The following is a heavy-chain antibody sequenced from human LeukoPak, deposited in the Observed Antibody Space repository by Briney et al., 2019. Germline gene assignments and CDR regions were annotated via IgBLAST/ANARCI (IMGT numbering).Heavy chain of an antibody. Sequence: PSETLSLTCTVSGGSISSYYWGWIRQPPGKGLEWVGYFYYSGNTYYNPSLKSRVTISADTSKNQFSLKLTSVTAADTAVYYCARRLAGAHFDYWGQGTLVTVSS. D-gene: IGHD1-26*01. CDR2: FYYSGNT. J-gene: IGHJ4*02. CDR1: GGSISSYY. CDR3: ARRLAGAHFDY. V-gene: IGHV4-59*01.